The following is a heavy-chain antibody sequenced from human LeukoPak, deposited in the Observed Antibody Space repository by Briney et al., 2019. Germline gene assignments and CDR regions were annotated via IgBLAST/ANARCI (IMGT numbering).Heavy chain of an antibody. CDR3: TRLPTLKTFDY. CDR2: ITSKADSYAT. V-gene: IGHV3-73*01. Sequence: GGSLRLSCAASRFTFSDSAIHWVRQASGKGLEWVGRITSKADSYATAYAESVKGRFTISRDDSKNTAYLQMNSLQTEDTAVYYCTRLPTLKTFDYWGQGILVTVSS. CDR1: RFTFSDSA. D-gene: IGHD4-17*01. J-gene: IGHJ4*02.